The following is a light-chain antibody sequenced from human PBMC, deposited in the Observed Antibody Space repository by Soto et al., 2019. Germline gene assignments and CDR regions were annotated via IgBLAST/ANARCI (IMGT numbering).Light chain of an antibody. CDR3: QQYGSSPVA. CDR1: QSVSSSY. CDR2: GAS. V-gene: IGKV3-20*01. J-gene: IGKJ1*01. Sequence: EIVLTQSPGTLPLSPGERATHSCRAIQSVSSSYLAWYQQKPGQAPRLLIYGASSRATGIPDRFSGSGSGTDFTLTISRLEPEDFAVYYCQQYGSSPVAFGQGTKVDIK.